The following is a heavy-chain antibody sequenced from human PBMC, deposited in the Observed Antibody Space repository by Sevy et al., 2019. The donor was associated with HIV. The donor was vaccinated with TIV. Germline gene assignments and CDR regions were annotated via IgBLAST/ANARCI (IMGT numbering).Heavy chain of an antibody. J-gene: IGHJ6*02. CDR3: ARNGGYADYGMDV. CDR1: GFTFTSYS. Sequence: GGSLRLSCAASGFTFTSYSMNWVRQAPGKVLEWVSYISSGSTTIYYADSVKGRFTISRDNAKNSVYLQMYSLRAEDTAVYYCARNGGYADYGMDVWGQGTTVTVSS. V-gene: IGHV3-48*01. D-gene: IGHD5-12*01. CDR2: ISSGSTTI.